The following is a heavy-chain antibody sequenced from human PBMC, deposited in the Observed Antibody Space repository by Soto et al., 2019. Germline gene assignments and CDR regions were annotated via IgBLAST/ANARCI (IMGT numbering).Heavy chain of an antibody. Sequence: QITLKESGPTLVRPTQTLTLTCTFSGFSLSTNGVGVGWIRQPPGKALEWLALIYWDDDHRYSPSLKTRLTITKDTSKNHVVLTMTKFDPADTATYYCAREMYYSTYFDSWGQGTLVTVSS. V-gene: IGHV2-5*02. CDR2: IYWDDDH. CDR3: AREMYYSTYFDS. CDR1: GFSLSTNGVG. D-gene: IGHD3-10*01. J-gene: IGHJ4*02.